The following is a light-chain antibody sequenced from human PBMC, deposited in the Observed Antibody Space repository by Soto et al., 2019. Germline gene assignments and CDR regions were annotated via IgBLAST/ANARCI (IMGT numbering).Light chain of an antibody. Sequence: QSVLAQPPSASGTPGQRVTISCSGSSSNIGSNTVSWYQQLPGTAPKVLIYSDNQRPSGVPDRFSGSKSGTSASLAISGLQSEDEADYYCATWDDSLNGPVVFGGGTQLTVL. V-gene: IGLV1-44*01. CDR2: SDN. CDR3: ATWDDSLNGPVV. J-gene: IGLJ2*01. CDR1: SSNIGSNT.